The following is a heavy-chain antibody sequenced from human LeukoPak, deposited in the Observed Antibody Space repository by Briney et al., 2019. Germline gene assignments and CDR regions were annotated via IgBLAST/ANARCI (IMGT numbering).Heavy chain of an antibody. CDR2: ISYDGSNK. V-gene: IGHV3-30-3*01. CDR3: AREPMYCGGDCYFYYYYYGMDV. CDR1: GFTFSGYA. J-gene: IGHJ6*02. Sequence: GGSPRLSCAASGFTFSGYAMHWVRQAPGKGLEWVAVISYDGSNKYYADSVKGRFTISRDNSKNTLYLQMNSLRAEDTAVYYCAREPMYCGGDCYFYYYYYGMDVWGQGATVTVSS. D-gene: IGHD2-21*02.